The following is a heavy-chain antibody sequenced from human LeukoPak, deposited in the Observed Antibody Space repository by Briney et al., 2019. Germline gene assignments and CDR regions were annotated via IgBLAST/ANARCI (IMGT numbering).Heavy chain of an antibody. CDR2: IYYSGST. CDR1: GGSISSYY. D-gene: IGHD2-21*01. V-gene: IGHV4-59*01. Sequence: SETLSLTCTVSGGSISSYYWSWIRQPPGKGLEWIGNIYYSGSTNYNPSPKSRVTISVDTSKNQFSLKLSSVTAADTAVYYCARNLCGGDCYSADYYYMDVWGKGTTVTVSS. CDR3: ARNLCGGDCYSADYYYMDV. J-gene: IGHJ6*03.